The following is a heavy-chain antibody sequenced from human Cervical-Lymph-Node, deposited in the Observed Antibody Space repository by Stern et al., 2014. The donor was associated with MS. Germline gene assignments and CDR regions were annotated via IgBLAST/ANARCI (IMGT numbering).Heavy chain of an antibody. D-gene: IGHD2-21*01. V-gene: IGHV3-11*01. Sequence: QVQLVESGGGLVKPGGSLRLSCVASAFSFSDHYMSWIRQAPGKGLECMSYISGCGTFVNYADSVKGRFTIYRDNAKDSLYLQMDSLRAEDTAVYYCSREPRLTDYWGQGTLVSVSS. CDR1: AFSFSDHY. CDR3: SREPRLTDY. J-gene: IGHJ4*02. CDR2: ISGCGTFV.